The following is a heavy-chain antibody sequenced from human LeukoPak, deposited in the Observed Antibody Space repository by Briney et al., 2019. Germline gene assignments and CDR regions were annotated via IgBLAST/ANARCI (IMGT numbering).Heavy chain of an antibody. CDR3: ARGTTVSWFDP. CDR1: GFTFSNHN. V-gene: IGHV3-21*01. D-gene: IGHD4-17*01. Sequence: PGGSLRLSCSASGFTFSNHNMNWVRQAPGKGLEWVSSISSSSSYIYYADSVKGRFTISRDNAKNSLYLQMNSLRAEDTAVYYCARGTTVSWFDPWGQGTLVTVSS. CDR2: ISSSSSYI. J-gene: IGHJ5*02.